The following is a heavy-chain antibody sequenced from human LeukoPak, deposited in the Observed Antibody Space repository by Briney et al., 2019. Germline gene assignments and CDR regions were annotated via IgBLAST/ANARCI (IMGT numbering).Heavy chain of an antibody. CDR2: ISYDGSNK. D-gene: IGHD6-19*01. V-gene: IGHV3-30-3*01. Sequence: GRSLRLSCAASGFTFSSYAMHWGRQAPGKGLEWVAVISYDGSNKYYADSVKGRFTISRDNSKNTLYLQMNSLRAGDTAVYYCARGTPSSSGWLYYGMDVWGQGTTVTVSS. CDR1: GFTFSSYA. J-gene: IGHJ6*02. CDR3: ARGTPSSSGWLYYGMDV.